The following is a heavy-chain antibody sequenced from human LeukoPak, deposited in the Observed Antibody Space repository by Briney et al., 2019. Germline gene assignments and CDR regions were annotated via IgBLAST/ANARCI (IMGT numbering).Heavy chain of an antibody. CDR1: GGSISSSSYY. CDR2: IYYTGST. J-gene: IGHJ6*03. D-gene: IGHD6-13*01. Sequence: SETLSLTCTVSGGSISSSSYYRSWIRQPPGKGLEWIGYIYYTGSTNHNPSLKSRITISIDTSKNQFSLRLTSVTAADTALYYCARAPGYSSSWYGKSEDYYYYYYMDVWGKGTTVTISS. V-gene: IGHV4-61*01. CDR3: ARAPGYSSSWYGKSEDYYYYYYMDV.